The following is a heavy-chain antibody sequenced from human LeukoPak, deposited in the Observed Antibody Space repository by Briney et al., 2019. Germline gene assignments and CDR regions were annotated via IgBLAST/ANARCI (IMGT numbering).Heavy chain of an antibody. V-gene: IGHV4-38-2*01. CDR2: IYHSGST. CDR3: ARAAFVDYHAFDI. Sequence: PSETLSLTCAVSGYSISSGYYWGWIRQPPGKGLEWIGSIYHSGSTYYNPSLKSRVTISVDTSKNQFSLKLSSVTAADTAVYCCARAAFVDYHAFDIWGQGTMVTVSS. CDR1: GYSISSGYY. J-gene: IGHJ3*02. D-gene: IGHD3/OR15-3a*01.